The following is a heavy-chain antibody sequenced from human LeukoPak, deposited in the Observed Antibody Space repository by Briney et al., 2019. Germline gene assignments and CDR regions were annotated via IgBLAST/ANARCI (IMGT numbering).Heavy chain of an antibody. V-gene: IGHV4-39*07. Sequence: KSSETLSLTCTVSGGSISSSSYYWGWIRQPPGEGLEWIGSIYYSGSTYYNPSLKSRVTISVDTSKNQFSLNLSSVTAADTAVYYCARLLGSSWSHGYYYYGMDVWGQGTTVTVSS. D-gene: IGHD6-13*01. CDR2: IYYSGST. J-gene: IGHJ6*02. CDR3: ARLLGSSWSHGYYYYGMDV. CDR1: GGSISSSSYY.